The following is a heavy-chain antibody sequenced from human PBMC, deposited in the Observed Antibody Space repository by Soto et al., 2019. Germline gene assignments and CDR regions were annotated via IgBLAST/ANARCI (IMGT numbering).Heavy chain of an antibody. Sequence: LALTCAVYGGSFSGYYWSWIRQPPGKGLEWIGEINHSGSTNYNPSLKSRVTISVDTSKNQSSLKLSSVTAADTAVYYCARGYRGDYYGSGSPYYFDYWGQGTLVTVSS. CDR3: ARGYRGDYYGSGSPYYFDY. D-gene: IGHD3-10*01. V-gene: IGHV4-34*01. J-gene: IGHJ4*02. CDR2: INHSGST. CDR1: GGSFSGYY.